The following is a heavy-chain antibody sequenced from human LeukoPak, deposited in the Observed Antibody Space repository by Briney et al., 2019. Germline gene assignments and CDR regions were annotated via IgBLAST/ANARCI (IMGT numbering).Heavy chain of an antibody. CDR1: GFTFSSYW. CDR2: ISGSGGST. J-gene: IGHJ4*02. Sequence: GGSLRLSCAASGFTFSSYWMHWDRQAPGKGLEWVSAISGSGGSTYYADSVKGRFTISRDNSKNTLYLQMNSLRAEDTAVYYCAKQYSSGSFHFDYWGQGTLVTVSS. D-gene: IGHD6-19*01. CDR3: AKQYSSGSFHFDY. V-gene: IGHV3-23*01.